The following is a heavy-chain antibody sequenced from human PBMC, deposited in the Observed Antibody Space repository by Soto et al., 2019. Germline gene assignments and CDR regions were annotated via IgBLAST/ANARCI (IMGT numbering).Heavy chain of an antibody. Sequence: SETLSLTCTVSGGSISNYYWSWIRQPAGKGLEWIGRIYSSGSTNYNPSLKSRVTMSVDTSKNQFSLNLTSVTAADTAVYFCARATRDYGDYGYFDSWGQGTLVTVSS. CDR2: IYSSGST. J-gene: IGHJ4*02. CDR1: GGSISNYY. D-gene: IGHD4-17*01. V-gene: IGHV4-4*07. CDR3: ARATRDYGDYGYFDS.